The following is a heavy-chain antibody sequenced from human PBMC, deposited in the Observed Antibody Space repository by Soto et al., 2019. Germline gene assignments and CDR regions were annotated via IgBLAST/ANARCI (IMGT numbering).Heavy chain of an antibody. CDR2: ITRSGSST. V-gene: IGHV3-48*01. J-gene: IGHJ4*02. CDR3: ASSGNFYSYDY. CDR1: GFSFSNFG. Sequence: GGSLRLSCAASGFSFSNFGMNWVRQAPGKGLEWVSYITRSGSSTNYADSVKGRFTISRDNAKNSLYLQMNSLRAEDTAVYYCASSGNFYSYDYWAQGTLVTVSS. D-gene: IGHD1-26*01.